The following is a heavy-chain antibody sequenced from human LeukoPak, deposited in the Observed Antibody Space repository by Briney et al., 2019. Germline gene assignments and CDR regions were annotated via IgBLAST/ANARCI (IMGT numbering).Heavy chain of an antibody. CDR2: ISGSGGST. D-gene: IGHD3-10*01. Sequence: GGSLRLSCAASGFTLSSYAMSWVRQAPGKGLEWVSAISGSGGSTYYADSVKGRFTISRDNSKNTLYLQMNSLRAEDTAVYYCAKDRLVRGDGDDYWGQGTLVTVSS. CDR3: AKDRLVRGDGDDY. CDR1: GFTLSSYA. J-gene: IGHJ4*02. V-gene: IGHV3-23*01.